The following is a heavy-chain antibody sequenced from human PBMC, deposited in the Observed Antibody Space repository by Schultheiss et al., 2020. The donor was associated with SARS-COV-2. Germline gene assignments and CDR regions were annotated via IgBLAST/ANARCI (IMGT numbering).Heavy chain of an antibody. CDR1: GGTFSSYA. CDR2: IIPIFGTA. V-gene: IGHV1-69*13. J-gene: IGHJ3*02. D-gene: IGHD3-22*01. CDR3: ARGQAYYYDSSGYYYDFLDAFDI. Sequence: SVKVSCKASGGTFSSYAISWVRQAPGQGLEWMGGIIPIFGTANYAQKFQGRVTITADESTSTAYMELSSLRSEDTAVYYCARGQAYYYDSSGYYYDFLDAFDIWGQGTMVTVSS.